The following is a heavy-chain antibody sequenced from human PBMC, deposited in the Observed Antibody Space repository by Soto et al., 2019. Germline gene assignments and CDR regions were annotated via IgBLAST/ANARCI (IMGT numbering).Heavy chain of an antibody. CDR2: IYYSGST. J-gene: IGHJ5*02. CDR3: AREPRGYCRFCSCYSEYKWFDP. CDR1: GGSISSYY. D-gene: IGHD2-15*01. Sequence: SETLSLTCTVSGGSISSYYWNWIRQPPGKGLEWIGYIYYSGSTNYNPSLKSRVTISVDTSKNQFSLKLSSVTAAETAVYYCAREPRGYCRFCSCYSEYKWFDPCGQXSLVTVSA. V-gene: IGHV4-59*01.